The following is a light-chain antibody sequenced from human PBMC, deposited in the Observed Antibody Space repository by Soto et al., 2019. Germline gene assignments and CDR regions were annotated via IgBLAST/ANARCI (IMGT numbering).Light chain of an antibody. V-gene: IGLV1-44*01. CDR1: SSNIGSNT. Sequence: QSVLTQPPSASGTPGQRVTISCSGSSSNIGSNTVNWYQQLPGTAPTLLIYYNNQRPSGVPDRFSGSKSGTSASLAISGLQSDNEAHYYCAAWDDRLYGWVFGGGTKVTVL. J-gene: IGLJ3*02. CDR3: AAWDDRLYGWV. CDR2: YNN.